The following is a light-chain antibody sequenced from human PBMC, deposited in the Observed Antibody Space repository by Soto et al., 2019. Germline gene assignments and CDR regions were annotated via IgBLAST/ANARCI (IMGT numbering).Light chain of an antibody. CDR3: SSYTSSSTLV. J-gene: IGLJ2*01. CDR1: SSDVGGYNY. Sequence: QSVLTQPASVSGSPGQSITISCTGTSSDVGGYNYVSWYQQHPGNAPKLMIYDVSNRPSGVSNRFSGSKSGNTASLTISGLQDEDEADYYCSSYTSSSTLVFGGGTKLTVL. V-gene: IGLV2-14*01. CDR2: DVS.